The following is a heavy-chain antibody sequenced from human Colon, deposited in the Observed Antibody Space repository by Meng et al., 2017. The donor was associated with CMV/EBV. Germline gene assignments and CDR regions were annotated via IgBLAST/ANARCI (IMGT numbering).Heavy chain of an antibody. V-gene: IGHV3-48*03. Sequence: LKISCAASGFTFSNFEMNWVRQTPGRGLEWVSYINTLENSIFYADSVKGRFTISRDNAKNSLYLQMNSLRSEDTAIYYCARSPGSSPAGGDGMDVWGQGTTVTVSS. D-gene: IGHD6-13*01. CDR1: GFTFSNFE. J-gene: IGHJ6*02. CDR2: INTLENSI. CDR3: ARSPGSSPAGGDGMDV.